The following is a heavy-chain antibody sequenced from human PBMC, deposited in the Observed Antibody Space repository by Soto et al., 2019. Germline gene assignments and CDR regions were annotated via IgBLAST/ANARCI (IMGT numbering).Heavy chain of an antibody. Sequence: ASVKVSCKASGYTLTRYYMHWVRQAPGHGLEWMGMINPSDGRTNYAQKFQGRVTMTRDTSTSTVYMEVSSLTSEDTAVYYCARGTGAASENTIDYWGQGTLVTVSS. CDR2: INPSDGRT. CDR3: ARGTGAASENTIDY. J-gene: IGHJ4*02. CDR1: GYTLTRYY. V-gene: IGHV1-46*01. D-gene: IGHD1-1*01.